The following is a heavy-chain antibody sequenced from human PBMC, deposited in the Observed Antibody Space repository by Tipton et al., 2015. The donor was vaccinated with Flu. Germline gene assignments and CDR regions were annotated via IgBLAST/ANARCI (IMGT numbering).Heavy chain of an antibody. J-gene: IGHJ5*02. Sequence: TLSLTCTVSGGSIRSSSDYWGWLRQPPGKGLEWIGSVSRSGNTDYKPSLKSRVTISIDTSKNQFSLRLTSVTAADTAVYYCARRDYSNYVSEPKNWFDPWGQGTLVTVSS. CDR3: ARRDYSNYVSEPKNWFDP. D-gene: IGHD4-11*01. V-gene: IGHV4-39*07. CDR1: GGSIRSSSDY. CDR2: VSRSGNT.